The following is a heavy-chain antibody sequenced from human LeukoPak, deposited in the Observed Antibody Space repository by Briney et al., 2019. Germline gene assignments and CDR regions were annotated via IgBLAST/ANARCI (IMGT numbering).Heavy chain of an antibody. J-gene: IGHJ4*02. D-gene: IGHD3-22*01. CDR1: VYTFTGYY. Sequence: SVQVSRMPSVYTFTGYYLHWVRQPPGQGLEWMGWINPNSGGTNYAQKFQGRVTMTRDTSISTAYMELSRLRSDDTAVYYCARESRYYYGSSGDYWGQGTPVTVSS. CDR3: ARESRYYYGSSGDY. CDR2: INPNSGGT. V-gene: IGHV1-2*02.